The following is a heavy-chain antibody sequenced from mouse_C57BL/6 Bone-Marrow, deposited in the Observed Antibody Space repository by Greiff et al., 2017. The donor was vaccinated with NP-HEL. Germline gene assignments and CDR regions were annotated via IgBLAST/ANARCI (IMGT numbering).Heavy chain of an antibody. CDR3: VRHSRDYDRFAY. CDR2: IRSKSNNYAT. J-gene: IGHJ3*01. D-gene: IGHD2-4*01. CDR1: GFSFNTYA. V-gene: IGHV10-1*01. Sequence: EVKVIESGGGLVQPKGSLKLSCAASGFSFNTYAMNWVRQAPGKGLEWVARIRSKSNNYATYYADSVKDRFTISRDDSESMLYLQMNNLKTEDTAMYYCVRHSRDYDRFAYWGQGTLVTVSA.